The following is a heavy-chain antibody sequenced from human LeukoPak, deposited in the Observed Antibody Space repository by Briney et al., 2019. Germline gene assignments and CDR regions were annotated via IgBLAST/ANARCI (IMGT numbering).Heavy chain of an antibody. CDR2: INSDGSST. J-gene: IGHJ6*02. V-gene: IGHV3-74*01. CDR3: ASGDYYAVLGDV. Sequence: PGGSLRLSCAASGFTFSSYWMHWVRQAPGKGLVWVSRINSDGSSTSYADSVKGRFTISRDNAKNTLYLQMNSLRAEDTAVYYCASGDYYAVLGDVWGQGTTVTVSS. D-gene: IGHD3-10*01. CDR1: GFTFSSYW.